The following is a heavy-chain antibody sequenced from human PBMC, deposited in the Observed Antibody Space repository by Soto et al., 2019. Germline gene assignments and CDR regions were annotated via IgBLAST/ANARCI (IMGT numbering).Heavy chain of an antibody. Sequence: GGSLRLSCAASGFTFSSYSMNWVRQAPGKGLEWVSYISSSSSTIYYADSVKGRFTISRDNAKNSLYLQMNSLRAEDTAVYYCARGWDFWSGLNFDYWGQGTLVTVSS. V-gene: IGHV3-48*01. CDR1: GFTFSSYS. D-gene: IGHD3-3*01. CDR2: ISSSSSTI. J-gene: IGHJ4*02. CDR3: ARGWDFWSGLNFDY.